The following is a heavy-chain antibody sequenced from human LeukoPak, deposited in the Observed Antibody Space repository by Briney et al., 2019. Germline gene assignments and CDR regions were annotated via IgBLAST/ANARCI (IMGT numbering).Heavy chain of an antibody. CDR3: ARDQLGIVNYFDY. J-gene: IGHJ4*02. Sequence: PGGSLRLSCAASGFTFSSYAMHWVRQAPGKGLEYVSAISSNGGSTYYANSVKGRFTISRDNSKNTLYLQMGSLRAEDMAVYYCARDQLGIVNYFDYWGQGTPVTVSS. CDR2: ISSNGGST. V-gene: IGHV3-64*01. D-gene: IGHD7-27*01. CDR1: GFTFSSYA.